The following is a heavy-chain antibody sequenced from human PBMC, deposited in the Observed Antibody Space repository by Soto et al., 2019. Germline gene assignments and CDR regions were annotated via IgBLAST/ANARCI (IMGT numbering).Heavy chain of an antibody. CDR3: TKMGGFDY. CDR2: ITSDGAST. CDR1: GFTFSKYW. Sequence: SLRLSCAASGFTFSKYWMHWVRQPPGMGLEWLSRITSDGASTSYADSVKGRFTISRDNANNTVYLQMNSLRAEDTAVYYCTKMGGFDYWGQGTLVTVS. V-gene: IGHV3-74*01. D-gene: IGHD3-16*01. J-gene: IGHJ4*02.